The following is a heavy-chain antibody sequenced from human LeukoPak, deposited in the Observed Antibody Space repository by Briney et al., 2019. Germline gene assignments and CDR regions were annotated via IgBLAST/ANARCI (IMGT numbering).Heavy chain of an antibody. Sequence: GGSLRLSCAASGFTFDDYGMSWVRQAPGKGLEWVSGINWNGGSTGYADSVKGRFTISRDNAKNSLYLQMNSLRAEDTAVYYCARAPRERFGDLPPTWFDPWGQGTLVTVSS. CDR1: GFTFDDYG. CDR3: ARAPRERFGDLPPTWFDP. J-gene: IGHJ5*02. V-gene: IGHV3-20*04. D-gene: IGHD3-10*01. CDR2: INWNGGST.